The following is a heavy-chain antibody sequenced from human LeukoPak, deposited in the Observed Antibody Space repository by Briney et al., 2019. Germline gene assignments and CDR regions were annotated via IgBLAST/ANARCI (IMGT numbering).Heavy chain of an antibody. D-gene: IGHD3-9*01. Sequence: SETLSLTCAVYGGSFNDYYWNWIRQPPGKGLEWIGEINLRGSTTYNPSLKSRVTISLDESKNQFSLKLSSVTAADTAVYYCARRGILSGQLLYYLDYWGQGTLVTVSS. CDR1: GGSFNDYY. V-gene: IGHV4-34*01. CDR2: INLRGST. CDR3: ARRGILSGQLLYYLDY. J-gene: IGHJ4*02.